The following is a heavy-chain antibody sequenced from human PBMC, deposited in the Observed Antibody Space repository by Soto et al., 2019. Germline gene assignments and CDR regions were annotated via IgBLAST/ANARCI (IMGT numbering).Heavy chain of an antibody. J-gene: IGHJ4*02. Sequence: APMNSSCNASGFNFSHHCFSSGANAPRTGVEWMGIINPSGGSTSYAHKFQGRVTMTRDTSTSTVYMELSSLRSEDTAVYYCARDLNYYGSGSYYGISDYWGQGTLVTASS. CDR3: ARDLNYYGSGSYYGISDY. D-gene: IGHD3-10*01. V-gene: IGHV1-46*03. CDR2: INPSGGST. CDR1: GFNFSHHC.